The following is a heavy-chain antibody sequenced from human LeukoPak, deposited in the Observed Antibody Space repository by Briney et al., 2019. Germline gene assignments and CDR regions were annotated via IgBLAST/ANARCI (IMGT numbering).Heavy chain of an antibody. CDR1: GFTFSSYS. J-gene: IGHJ4*02. CDR2: ISSSSSYI. V-gene: IGHV3-21*01. D-gene: IGHD3-3*01. CDR3: ARGKGRFLEWSRGYFDY. Sequence: PGGSLRLSCAASGFTFSSYSMNWVRQAPGKGLEWVSSISSSSSYIYYADSVKGRFTISRDNAKNSLYLQMNSLRAEDTAVYYCARGKGRFLEWSRGYFDYWGQGTLVTVSS.